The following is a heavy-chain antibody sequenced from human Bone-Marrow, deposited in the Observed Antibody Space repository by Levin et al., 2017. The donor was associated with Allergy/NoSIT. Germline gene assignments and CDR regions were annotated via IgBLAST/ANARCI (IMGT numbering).Heavy chain of an antibody. V-gene: IGHV3-30*18. CDR3: AKVEGPPYYEILPDDNYYHGMDV. D-gene: IGHD3-9*01. CDR1: GFMFSKYG. Sequence: GGSLRLSCAASGFMFSKYGMHWVRQAPGKGLEWVAVISYSGSNKYYVDSVEGRFTISRDNSKNTLYLEMNSLRAEDTAVYYCAKVEGPPYYEILPDDNYYHGMDVWGQGTTVTVSS. CDR2: ISYSGSNK. J-gene: IGHJ6*02.